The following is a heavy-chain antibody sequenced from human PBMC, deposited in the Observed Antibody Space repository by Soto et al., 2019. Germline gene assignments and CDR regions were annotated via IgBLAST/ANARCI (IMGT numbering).Heavy chain of an antibody. CDR1: GFTFSSYS. CDR2: ISSSSSTK. J-gene: IGHJ4*02. CDR3: ARDIDG. V-gene: IGHV3-48*01. D-gene: IGHD2-15*01. Sequence: EVQVVESGGGLVQPGGSLRLSCAASGFTFSSYSMNWVRQAPGKGLGWVSYISSSSSTKFYADSLKGRFTISRDNARNSLYLQMNSLRAEDTAVYYCARDIDGGGQGTLVTVSS.